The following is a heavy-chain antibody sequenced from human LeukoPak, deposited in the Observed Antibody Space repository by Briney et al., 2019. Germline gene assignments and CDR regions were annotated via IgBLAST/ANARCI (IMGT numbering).Heavy chain of an antibody. CDR1: GGSISSYY. Sequence: SETLSLTCTVSGGSISSYYWSWIRQPPGKGLEWIGYIYYSGSTNYNPSLKSRVTISVDTSKNQFSLKLSSVTAADTAVYYCARGGGRDGVGDPFDIWGQGTMVTVSS. CDR3: ARGGGRDGVGDPFDI. D-gene: IGHD3-16*01. J-gene: IGHJ3*02. CDR2: IYYSGST. V-gene: IGHV4-59*08.